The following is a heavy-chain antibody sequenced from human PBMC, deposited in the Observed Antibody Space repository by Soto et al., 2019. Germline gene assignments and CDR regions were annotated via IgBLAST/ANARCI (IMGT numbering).Heavy chain of an antibody. D-gene: IGHD2-2*02. CDR3: ASEALGVVVTAAIFDYYGMDV. Sequence: SETLSLTCTVSGGSISSYYWSWIRQPAGKGLEWIGRIYTSGSTNYNPSLKSRVTMSVDTSKNQISLKLSSVTAADTAVYYCASEALGVVVTAAIFDYYGMDVWGQGTTVTVSS. CDR1: GGSISSYY. J-gene: IGHJ6*02. CDR2: IYTSGST. V-gene: IGHV4-4*07.